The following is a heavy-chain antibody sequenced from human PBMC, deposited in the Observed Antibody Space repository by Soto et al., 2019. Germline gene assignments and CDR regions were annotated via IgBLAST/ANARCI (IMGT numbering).Heavy chain of an antibody. V-gene: IGHV3-33*01. J-gene: IGHJ6*02. CDR2: IWYDGSNK. CDR1: GFTFSSYG. Sequence: GGSLRLSCAASGFTFSSYGMHWVRQAPGKGLEWVAVIWYDGSNKYYADSVKGRFTISRDNSKNTLYLQMNSLRAEDTAVYYCARSFDGFKTGAISNRYYYYCMDVWGQGTTVTVSS. D-gene: IGHD1-26*01. CDR3: ARSFDGFKTGAISNRYYYYCMDV.